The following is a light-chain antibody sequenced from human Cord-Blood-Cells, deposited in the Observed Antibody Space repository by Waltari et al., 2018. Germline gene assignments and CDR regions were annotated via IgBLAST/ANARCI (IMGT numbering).Light chain of an antibody. Sequence: QSALTQPASVSGSPGQSITISCTGTSSDVGRYNIVSWYQQHPGKAPKLMIYEGSQRASGFSNRFSGSKSGNTASLTISGLQAEDEADYYCCSYAGSSRVFGGGTKLTVL. CDR3: CSYAGSSRV. J-gene: IGLJ3*02. V-gene: IGLV2-23*01. CDR2: EGS. CDR1: SSDVGRYNI.